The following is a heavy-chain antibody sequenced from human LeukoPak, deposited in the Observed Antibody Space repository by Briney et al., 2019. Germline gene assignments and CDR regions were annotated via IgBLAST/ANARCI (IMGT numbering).Heavy chain of an antibody. D-gene: IGHD3-10*02. CDR3: AREHLFGNWFDP. CDR2: IYYSGST. Sequence: SETLSLTCTVSGGSISSSSYYWGWIRQPPGKGLEWIGSIYYSGSTYYSPSLKSRVTISVDTSKNQFSLKLSSVTAADTAVYYCAREHLFGNWFDPWGQGTLVTVSS. CDR1: GGSISSSSYY. J-gene: IGHJ5*02. V-gene: IGHV4-39*02.